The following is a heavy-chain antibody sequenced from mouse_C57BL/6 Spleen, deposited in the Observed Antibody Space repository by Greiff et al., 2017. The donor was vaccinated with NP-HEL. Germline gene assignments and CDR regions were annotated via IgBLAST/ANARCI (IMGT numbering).Heavy chain of an antibody. V-gene: IGHV5-9-1*02. D-gene: IGHD1-1*01. CDR3: TGGSSYGGYFDY. CDR1: GFTFSSYA. Sequence: EVQGVESGEGLVKPGGSLKLSCAASGFTFSSYAMSWVRQTPEKRLEWVAYISSGGDYIYYADTVKGRFTISRDNARNTLYLQMSSLKSEDTAMYYCTGGSSYGGYFDYWGQGTTLTVSS. CDR2: ISSGGDYI. J-gene: IGHJ2*01.